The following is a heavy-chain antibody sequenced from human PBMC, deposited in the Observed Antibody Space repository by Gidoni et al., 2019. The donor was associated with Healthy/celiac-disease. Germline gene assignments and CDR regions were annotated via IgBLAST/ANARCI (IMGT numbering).Heavy chain of an antibody. D-gene: IGHD3-22*01. CDR2: IIPIFGTA. V-gene: IGHV1-69*01. J-gene: IGHJ3*02. CDR1: GGTFSSYA. CDR3: ARVPYYYDSSGYQAGGDAFDI. Sequence: QVQLVQSGAEVKKPGSSVKVSCKASGGTFSSYAISWVRQAPGQGLEWMGGIIPIFGTANYAQKFQGRVTITADESTSTAYMELSSLRSEDTAVYYCARVPYYYDSSGYQAGGDAFDIWGQGTMVTVSS.